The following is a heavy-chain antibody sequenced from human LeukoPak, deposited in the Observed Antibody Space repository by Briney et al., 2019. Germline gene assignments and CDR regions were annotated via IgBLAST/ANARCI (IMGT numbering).Heavy chain of an antibody. CDR1: GFTFSSYG. Sequence: GGSLRLSCAASGFTFSSYGMHWVRQAPGKGLEVVAVISYDGSNKYYADSVKGRFTISRDNSKNTLYLQMNSLRAEDTAVYYCAKDRLIWFGGLLTYYYYGMDVWGQGTTVTVSS. CDR2: ISYDGSNK. D-gene: IGHD3-10*01. V-gene: IGHV3-30*18. J-gene: IGHJ6*02. CDR3: AKDRLIWFGGLLTYYYYGMDV.